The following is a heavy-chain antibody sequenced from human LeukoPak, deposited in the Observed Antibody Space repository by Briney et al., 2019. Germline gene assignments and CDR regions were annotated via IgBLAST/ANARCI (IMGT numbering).Heavy chain of an antibody. V-gene: IGHV3-30*18. CDR1: GFTFSSYC. J-gene: IGHJ4*02. CDR2: ISCVGSNK. Sequence: GGSLRLSCAASGFTFSSYCMHWVRQAPGKGLEWVAVISCVGSNKYYADSVKGRFTISRDNSKNSLYLQMNSLRAEDTAVYYCTKDMVAGGYSSVWYSGDFAYGGRGTRVTVSS. D-gene: IGHD6-19*01. CDR3: TKDMVAGGYSSVWYSGDFAY.